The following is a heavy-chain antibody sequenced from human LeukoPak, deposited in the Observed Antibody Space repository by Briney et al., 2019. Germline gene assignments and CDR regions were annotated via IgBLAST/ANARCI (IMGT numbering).Heavy chain of an antibody. D-gene: IGHD3-10*01. J-gene: IGHJ6*02. CDR2: ISYDGSNK. Sequence: PGRSLRLSCAASGFTFSTCGVHWVRQAPGKGLEWVAVISYDGSNKYYADSVKGRFTISRDKSKNTLYLQMNSLRAEDTAVYYCARDRRLVWFGEPYGMDVWGQGTTVTVSS. CDR3: ARDRRLVWFGEPYGMDV. V-gene: IGHV3-30*03. CDR1: GFTFSTCG.